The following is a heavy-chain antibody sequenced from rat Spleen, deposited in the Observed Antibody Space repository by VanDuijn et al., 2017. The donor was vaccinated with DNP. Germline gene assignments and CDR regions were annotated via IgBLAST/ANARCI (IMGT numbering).Heavy chain of an antibody. CDR1: GFTFSDYN. CDR2: IIYDGSRT. CDR3: ARWYNSGYYFDY. D-gene: IGHD4-3*01. V-gene: IGHV5S10*01. J-gene: IGHJ2*01. Sequence: EVQLVESGGGLVQPGRSLKLSCAASGFTFSDYNMAWVRQVPKKGLEWVATIIYDGSRTYYRDSVKGRFTFSRDNAKSTLYLQMDSLRSEDTATYYCARWYNSGYYFDYWGQGVMVTVSS.